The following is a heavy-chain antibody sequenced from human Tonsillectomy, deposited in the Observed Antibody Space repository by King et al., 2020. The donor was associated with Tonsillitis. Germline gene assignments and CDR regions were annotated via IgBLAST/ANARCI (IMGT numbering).Heavy chain of an antibody. CDR1: GFTFSSYA. D-gene: IGHD4-11*01. J-gene: IGHJ4*02. V-gene: IGHV3-23*04. Sequence: VQLVESGGALVQPGGSLRLSCAASGFTFSSYAMSWVRQAPGKGLEWGSTISGSGGSTYYADSVKGRFTISRDNSKNTLYLQMNSLRAEDTAVYYCAKGEGSNYYATFDYWGQGTLVIVSS. CDR3: AKGEGSNYYATFDY. CDR2: ISGSGGST.